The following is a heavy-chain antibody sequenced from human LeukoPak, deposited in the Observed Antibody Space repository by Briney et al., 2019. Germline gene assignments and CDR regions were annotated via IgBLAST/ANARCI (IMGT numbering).Heavy chain of an antibody. D-gene: IGHD4-17*01. CDR2: IKQDESEI. CDR1: GFTFTTYC. CDR3: AKGRRTFQDYGDYEDWFDP. Sequence: GGSLRLSCAASGFTFTTYCMSWVRQAPGKGLEGVANIKQDESEIYYVESVKGRFTISRDNAKNSLSLQMNSRRAEDTAVYYCAKGRRTFQDYGDYEDWFDPWGQGTLVTVSS. J-gene: IGHJ5*02. V-gene: IGHV3-7*01.